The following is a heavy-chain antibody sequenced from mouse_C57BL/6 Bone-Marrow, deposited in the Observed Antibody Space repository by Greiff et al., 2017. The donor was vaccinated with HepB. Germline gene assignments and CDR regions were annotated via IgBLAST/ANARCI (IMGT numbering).Heavy chain of an antibody. CDR2: ISDGGSYT. CDR3: ARDGLGRGAY. V-gene: IGHV5-4*01. D-gene: IGHD4-1*01. J-gene: IGHJ3*01. CDR1: GFTFSSYA. Sequence: EVKLVESGGGLVKPGGSLKLSCAASGFTFSSYAMSWVRQTPEKRLEWVATISDGGSYTYYPDNVKGRFTISRDNAKNNLYLQMSHLKSEDTAMYYCARDGLGRGAYWGQGTLVTVSA.